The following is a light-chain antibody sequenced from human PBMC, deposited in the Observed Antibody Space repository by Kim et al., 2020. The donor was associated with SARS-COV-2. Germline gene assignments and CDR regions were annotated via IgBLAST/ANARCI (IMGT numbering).Light chain of an antibody. CDR2: DAS. V-gene: IGKV1-5*01. CDR1: QSLDKW. CDR3: QQYNSYSPNT. Sequence: ASVGDRVTLTCRASQSLDKWLAWYQQKPGKAPKLLIYDASSLKSWVPSRVTGSTSGTEFTLTISSLQPDDFATYYCQQYNSYSPNTFGQGTKLEI. J-gene: IGKJ2*01.